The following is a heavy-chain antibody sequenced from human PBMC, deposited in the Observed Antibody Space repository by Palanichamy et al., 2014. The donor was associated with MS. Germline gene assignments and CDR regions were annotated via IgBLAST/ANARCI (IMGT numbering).Heavy chain of an antibody. D-gene: IGHD4-17*01. J-gene: IGHJ5*02. CDR1: GGSISSSSFY. CDR3: ARRGKTYGTGWFDT. CDR2: IYYSGDA. V-gene: IGHV4-39*01. Sequence: QLQLQESGPGLVKPSETLSLTCTISGGSISSSSFYWSWIRQPPGKELEWLGRIYYSGDAYYTPSLQSRVTMSVVTSKNELSLKLSSVTAEDTAVYYCARRGKTYGTGWFDTWGQGIRVTVSS.